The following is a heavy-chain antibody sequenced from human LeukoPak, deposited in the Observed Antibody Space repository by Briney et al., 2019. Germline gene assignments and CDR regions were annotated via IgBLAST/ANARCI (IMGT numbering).Heavy chain of an antibody. V-gene: IGHV4-59*08. J-gene: IGHJ4*02. Sequence: PSETLSLTCTVSGGSLSSYYWSWIRQPPGKGLEWIGYILYSGTTNSNPSLKSRVNISLDTSNNQISLKLTSVTAADTAVYFCARMGGYSGYATHWGQGILVTVSS. D-gene: IGHD5-12*01. CDR3: ARMGGYSGYATH. CDR2: ILYSGTT. CDR1: GGSLSSYY.